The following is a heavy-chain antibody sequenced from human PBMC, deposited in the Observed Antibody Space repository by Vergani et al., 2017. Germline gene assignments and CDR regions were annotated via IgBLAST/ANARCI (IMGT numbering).Heavy chain of an antibody. V-gene: IGHV3-23*01. J-gene: IGHJ4*02. D-gene: IGHD6-13*01. CDR2: ISGSGGST. CDR1: GFTFSSYA. Sequence: EVQLLESGGGLVQPGGSLRLSCAASGFTFSSYAMSWVRQAPGKGLEWVSAISGSGGSTYYADSVKGRFTISRDNSKNTLYLQMNSLRAEDTAVYYCAKVYILGPAGTFSPVDYWGQGTLVTVSS. CDR3: AKVYILGPAGTFSPVDY.